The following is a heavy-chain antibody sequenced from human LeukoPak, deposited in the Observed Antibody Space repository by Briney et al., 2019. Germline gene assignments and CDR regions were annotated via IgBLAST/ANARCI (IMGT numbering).Heavy chain of an antibody. CDR2: IYYSGST. J-gene: IGHJ4*02. V-gene: IGHV4-39*07. CDR3: AREYGDYVYYFDY. Sequence: PSETLSLTCTVSGGSISSSSYYWGWIRQPPGKGLEWIGSIYYSGSTYYNPSLKSRVTISVDTSKNQFSLKLSSVTAADTAVYYCAREYGDYVYYFDYWGQGTLVTVSS. D-gene: IGHD4-17*01. CDR1: GGSISSSSYY.